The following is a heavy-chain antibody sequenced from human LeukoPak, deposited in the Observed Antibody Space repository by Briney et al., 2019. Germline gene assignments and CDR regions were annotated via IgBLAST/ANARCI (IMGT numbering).Heavy chain of an antibody. J-gene: IGHJ4*02. CDR3: ARDDRWLQFNN. CDR2: ITGSADIT. D-gene: IGHD5-24*01. CDR1: GFTFSNYG. Sequence: GGSLRLSCAASGFTFSNYGMNWVRQAPGKGLEWVSGITGSADITYYADSVKGRFTISRDNSKNTLYLQINSLRAEDTAVYFCARDDRWLQFNNWGQGTLVTVSS. V-gene: IGHV3-23*01.